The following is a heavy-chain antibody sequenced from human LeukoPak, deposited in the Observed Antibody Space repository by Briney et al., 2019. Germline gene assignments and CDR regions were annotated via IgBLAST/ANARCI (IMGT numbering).Heavy chain of an antibody. V-gene: IGHV5-51*01. CDR3: ARHQRIGTMTYFDL. CDR2: IYPGDSDT. D-gene: IGHD1-1*01. Sequence: GEPLKIACEVSGYSFISHWIGWVRQMPGKGLKWLGLIYPGDSDTRYSPSFQGQVTISADKTSSTAYLQWSSLKASDTAMYYCARHQRIGTMTYFDLWGRGTLVTVSS. J-gene: IGHJ2*01. CDR1: GYSFISHW.